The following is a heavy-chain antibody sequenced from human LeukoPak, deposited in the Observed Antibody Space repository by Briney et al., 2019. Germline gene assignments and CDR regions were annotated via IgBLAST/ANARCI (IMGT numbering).Heavy chain of an antibody. CDR3: ARVSPSYYYDSSGYYEDY. J-gene: IGHJ4*02. V-gene: IGHV1-69*04. CDR2: IIPILGIA. CDR1: GYTFTGYY. D-gene: IGHD3-22*01. Sequence: ASVKASCKASGYTFTGYYMRWVRQAPGQGLEWMGRIIPILGIANYAQKFQGRVTITADKSTSTAYMELSSLRSEDTAVYYCARVSPSYYYDSSGYYEDYWGQGTLVTVSS.